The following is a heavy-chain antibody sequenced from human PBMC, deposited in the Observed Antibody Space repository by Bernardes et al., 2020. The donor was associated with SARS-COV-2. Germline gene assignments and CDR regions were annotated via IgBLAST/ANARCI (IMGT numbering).Heavy chain of an antibody. CDR2: ISSDGSST. CDR3: ARGYTDVGGGNPA. J-gene: IGHJ5*02. V-gene: IGHV3-74*01. D-gene: IGHD3-16*01. Sequence: GGSLRLSCAASGFTFSDYWMHWVRQAPGKGLVWVARISSDGSSTDYADSVKGRFTISRDNARNTLYLQMNSLRVDDTAVYYCARGYTDVGGGNPAWGQGNLVTVSS. CDR1: GFTFSDYW.